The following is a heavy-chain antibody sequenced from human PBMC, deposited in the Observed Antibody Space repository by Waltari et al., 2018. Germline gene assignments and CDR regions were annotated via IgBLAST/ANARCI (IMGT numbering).Heavy chain of an antibody. CDR2: FDPEDGET. V-gene: IGHV1-24*01. J-gene: IGHJ3*02. Sequence: QVQLVQSGAEVKKPGASAKVSCKVSGATLTDLPIPWVRQAPGQGLEWMGGFDPEDGETIYAQKFQGRVTMTEDTSTDTAYMELSSLRSEDTAVYYCATGGDVDIVATIDAFDIWGQGTMVTVSS. CDR1: GATLTDLP. CDR3: ATGGDVDIVATIDAFDI. D-gene: IGHD5-12*01.